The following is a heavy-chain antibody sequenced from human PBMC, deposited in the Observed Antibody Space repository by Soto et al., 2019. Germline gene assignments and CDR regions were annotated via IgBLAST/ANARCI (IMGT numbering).Heavy chain of an antibody. Sequence: QVQLVQSGAEVKKPGSSVKVSCKASGGTFSSYAISWVRQAPGQGLEWMGGIIPIFGTANYAQKFQGRVTITADDSTSTAYMELSSLRSEDTAVYYCASGTGYSYGYYYYYGMDVWGQGTTVTVSS. V-gene: IGHV1-69*01. CDR2: IIPIFGTA. CDR1: GGTFSSYA. J-gene: IGHJ6*02. D-gene: IGHD5-18*01. CDR3: ASGTGYSYGYYYYYGMDV.